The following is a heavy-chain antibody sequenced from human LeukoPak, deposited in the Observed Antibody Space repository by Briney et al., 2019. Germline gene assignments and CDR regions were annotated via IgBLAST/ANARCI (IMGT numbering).Heavy chain of an antibody. J-gene: IGHJ6*03. D-gene: IGHD3-16*02. CDR2: IRFDGSHK. V-gene: IGHV3-30*02. CDR1: GFTFNNYG. Sequence: GGSLRLSCAASGFTFNNYGMFWFRQAPGKGLDWVSFIRFDGSHKYYADSVKGRFTISRDNSKNTVYLQMDSLRAEDTALHYCAKTSLSYGSGHYYYMDVWGKGTTVTISS. CDR3: AKTSLSYGSGHYYYMDV.